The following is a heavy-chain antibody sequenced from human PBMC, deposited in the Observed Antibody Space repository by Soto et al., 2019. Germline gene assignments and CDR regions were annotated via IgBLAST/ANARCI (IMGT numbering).Heavy chain of an antibody. V-gene: IGHV3-23*01. CDR2: ISGSGGST. Sequence: GGSLRLSCAASGFTFSSYAMSWVRQAPGQGLEWVSAISGSGGSTYYAASVKGRFTISRDNTKNTLYLQMNSLRAEDTAVYYCAKGQGEYYYDSSGFDYWGQGTLVTVSS. CDR3: AKGQGEYYYDSSGFDY. D-gene: IGHD3-22*01. J-gene: IGHJ4*02. CDR1: GFTFSSYA.